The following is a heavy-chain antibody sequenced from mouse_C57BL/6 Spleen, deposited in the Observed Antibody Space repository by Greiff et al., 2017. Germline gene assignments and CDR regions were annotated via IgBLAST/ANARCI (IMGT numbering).Heavy chain of an antibody. V-gene: IGHV5-6*01. CDR1: GFTFSSYG. CDR2: ISSGGSYT. Sequence: EVQVVESGGDLVKPGGSLKLSCAASGFTFSSYGMSWVRQTPDKRLEWVATISSGGSYTYYPDSVKGRFTISRDNAKNTLYLQMSSLKSEDTAMYYCASPYDYGYAMDYWGQGTSVTVSS. CDR3: ASPYDYGYAMDY. D-gene: IGHD2-4*01. J-gene: IGHJ4*01.